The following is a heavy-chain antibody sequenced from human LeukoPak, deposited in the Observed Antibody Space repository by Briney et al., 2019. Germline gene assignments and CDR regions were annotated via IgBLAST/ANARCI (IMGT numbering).Heavy chain of an antibody. Sequence: ASVTVSCKASGYTFTSYGISWVRQAPGQGLEWMGWISAYNGNTNYAQKLQGRVTMTTDTSTSTAYMELRSLRSDDTAVYYCARNDFWSGYWTSYYYYGMDVWGQGTTVTVSS. CDR1: GYTFTSYG. CDR3: ARNDFWSGYWTSYYYYGMDV. D-gene: IGHD3-3*01. J-gene: IGHJ6*02. CDR2: ISAYNGNT. V-gene: IGHV1-18*01.